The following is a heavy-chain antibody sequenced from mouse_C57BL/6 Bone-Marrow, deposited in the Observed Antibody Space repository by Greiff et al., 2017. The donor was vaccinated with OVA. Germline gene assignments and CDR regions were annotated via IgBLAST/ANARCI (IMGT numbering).Heavy chain of an antibody. CDR2: INPYNGGT. V-gene: IGHV1-19*01. J-gene: IGHJ4*01. CDR1: GYTFTDYY. CDR3: ARERESTMVTYYAMDY. D-gene: IGHD2-2*01. Sequence: VQLQQSGPVLVKPGASVKMSCKASGYTFTDYYMNWVKQSHGKSLEWIGVINPYNGGTSYNQKFKGKATLTVDKSSSTAYMELKSLTSEDSAVYYCARERESTMVTYYAMDYWGQGTSVTVSS.